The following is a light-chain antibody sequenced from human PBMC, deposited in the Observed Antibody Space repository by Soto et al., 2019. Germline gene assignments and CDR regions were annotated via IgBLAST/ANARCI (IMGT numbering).Light chain of an antibody. CDR2: GAS. CDR1: QSLSSNS. CDR3: HRYDIAPQT. J-gene: IGKJ2*01. Sequence: EIVLTQSPGTLSLSPGEGAALSCRASQSLSSNSLAWYQHKPGQAPRLLIYGASSKATGVPDRFYGSGSGTDFSLTISRLEPEDFAVYYCHRYDIAPQTFGRGTKVDIK. V-gene: IGKV3-20*01.